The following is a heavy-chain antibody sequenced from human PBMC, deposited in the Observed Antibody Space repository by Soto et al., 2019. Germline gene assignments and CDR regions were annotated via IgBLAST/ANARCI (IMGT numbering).Heavy chain of an antibody. D-gene: IGHD1-26*01. CDR1: GGTFSSYA. J-gene: IGHJ3*02. CDR3: ARRGRTTINAFDI. V-gene: IGHV1-69*13. CDR2: IIPIFGTA. Sequence: SVKVSCKASGGTFSSYAISWVRQAPGQGLEWMGGIIPIFGTANYAQKFEGRVTITADESTSTAYMELSSLRSEDTAVYYCARRGRTTINAFDIWGQGTMVTVSS.